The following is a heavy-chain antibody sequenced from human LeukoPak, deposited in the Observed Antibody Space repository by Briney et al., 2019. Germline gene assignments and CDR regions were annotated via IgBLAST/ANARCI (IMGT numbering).Heavy chain of an antibody. V-gene: IGHV1-69*05. CDR2: ITSIFGTA. Sequence: SVKVSCKASGGTFSSYAISWVRQAPGQGLEWMGGITSIFGTAKYAQKVQGRVTMSTDESTSTAYMELSSLRSEDTAVYYCAREGGITVFGVAQPGGAFDIWGQGTMVTVSS. D-gene: IGHD3-3*01. CDR3: AREGGITVFGVAQPGGAFDI. CDR1: GGTFSSYA. J-gene: IGHJ3*02.